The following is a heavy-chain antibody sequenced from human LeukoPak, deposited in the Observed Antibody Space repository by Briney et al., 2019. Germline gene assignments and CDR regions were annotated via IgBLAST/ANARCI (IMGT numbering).Heavy chain of an antibody. CDR3: ASQGPTGMYYYGMDV. CDR2: ISAYNGNT. V-gene: IGHV1-18*01. Sequence: GASVKVSCKASGYTFTSYGISWVRQAPGQGLEWMGWISAYNGNTNYAQKLQGRVTMTTDTSTSTAYMELRSLRSDDTAVYYCASQGPTGMYYYGMDVWGQGTTVTVSS. CDR1: GYTFTSYG. D-gene: IGHD1-1*01. J-gene: IGHJ6*02.